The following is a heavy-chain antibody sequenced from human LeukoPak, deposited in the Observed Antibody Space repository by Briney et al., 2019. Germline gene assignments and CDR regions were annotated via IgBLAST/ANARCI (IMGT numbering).Heavy chain of an antibody. CDR2: IYYSGST. CDR1: GGSISSGGYY. Sequence: PSQTLSLTCTVSGGSISSGGYYWSWIRQHPGKGLEWIGYIYYSGSTYYNPSLKSRVTISVDTSKNQFSLKLSSVTAADTAVYYCARDRKPLGRFDPWGQGTLVTVSS. CDR3: ARDRKPLGRFDP. V-gene: IGHV4-31*03. D-gene: IGHD7-27*01. J-gene: IGHJ5*02.